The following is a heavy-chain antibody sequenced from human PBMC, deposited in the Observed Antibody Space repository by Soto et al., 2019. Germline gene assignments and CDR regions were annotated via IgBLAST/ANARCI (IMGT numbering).Heavy chain of an antibody. J-gene: IGHJ2*01. CDR2: INPHTGDT. V-gene: IGHV1-2*02. CDR3: VREGGAAPGARREWYLDL. Sequence: QVQLVQSGAEVKKPGASVTVSCKTSGYPLTDFYIHWVRQAPGQGLEWMAWINPHTGDTNTALKFQGRVTMTRDTSINTAFMSLTRLSSDDTAVYYCVREGGAAPGARREWYLDLWGRGTLVSVSS. D-gene: IGHD1-26*01. CDR1: GYPLTDFY.